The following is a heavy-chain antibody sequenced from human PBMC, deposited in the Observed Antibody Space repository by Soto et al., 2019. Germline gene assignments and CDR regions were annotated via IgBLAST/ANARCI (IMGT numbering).Heavy chain of an antibody. CDR1: GYRFTSYW. J-gene: IGHJ6*02. CDR2: IYPGDSDT. CDR3: AGETGQRGHYYYYGMDV. D-gene: IGHD3-3*01. Sequence: GESLKISCKGSGYRFTSYWIGWVRQMPGRGPEWMGIIYPGDSDTRYSPSFQGQVTISADKSISTAYLQWSSLKASDTAMYYCAGETGQRGHYYYYGMDVWGQGTTVTVSS. V-gene: IGHV5-51*01.